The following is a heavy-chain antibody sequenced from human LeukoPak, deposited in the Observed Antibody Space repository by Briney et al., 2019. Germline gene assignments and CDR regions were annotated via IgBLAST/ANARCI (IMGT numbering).Heavy chain of an antibody. V-gene: IGHV3-48*02. CDR3: ARDTFFGIYYLGYFFDY. D-gene: IGHD1-26*01. CDR1: GFTISSYS. J-gene: IGHJ4*02. Sequence: GGSLRLSCAASGFTISSYSMNWVRQAPGRGLEWVSHIRSSGTTRYYADYVKGQFPISRDNAKNSLYLQMNSLRDEDTAVSYCARDTFFGIYYLGYFFDYWGQGNLVTVSS. CDR2: IRSSGTTR.